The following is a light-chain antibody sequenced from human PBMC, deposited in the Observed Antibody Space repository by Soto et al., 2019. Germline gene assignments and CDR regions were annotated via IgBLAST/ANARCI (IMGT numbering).Light chain of an antibody. CDR2: AAS. CDR3: QHYGSSPET. CDR1: QSVSSNY. J-gene: IGKJ1*01. V-gene: IGKV3-20*01. Sequence: EIVLTQSPGTLSFSPGERATLSCRASQSVSSNYLAWYQQKPGPAPRLLIYAASSRAPGIPDRFSGSGSGTDFTLTISRLEPEDFAVYYCQHYGSSPETFGQGTKVDIK.